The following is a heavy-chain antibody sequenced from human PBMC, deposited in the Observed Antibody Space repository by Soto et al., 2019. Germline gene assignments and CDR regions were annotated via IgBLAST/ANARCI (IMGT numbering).Heavy chain of an antibody. CDR2: ISSSGRIT. D-gene: IGHD3-10*01. Sequence: LRLSCAASGFTFSDYEMNWVRQAPGKGLEWVSYISSSGRITNNADSVKGRFSISRDNAKNSLFLQMNSLRAEDTAVYYCARGRGNYGSGSHSSREYSQYWGQGTLVTVSS. V-gene: IGHV3-48*03. CDR1: GFTFSDYE. CDR3: ARGRGNYGSGSHSSREYSQY. J-gene: IGHJ1*01.